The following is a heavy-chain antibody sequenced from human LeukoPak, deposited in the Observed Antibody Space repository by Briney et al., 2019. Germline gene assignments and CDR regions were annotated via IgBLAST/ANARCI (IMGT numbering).Heavy chain of an antibody. CDR2: ISSNSRYI. J-gene: IGHJ4*02. CDR3: ARVAEAAAFDS. D-gene: IGHD6-13*01. CDR1: GFTFSTYS. V-gene: IGHV3-21*06. Sequence: GGSLRLSCAASGFTFSTYSMNWVRQAPGEGLEWVSSISSNSRYIYYADSMRGRFTISRDNAKNSLYLQMNSLKPEDTAVYYCARVAEAAAFDSWGQGTLVTVSS.